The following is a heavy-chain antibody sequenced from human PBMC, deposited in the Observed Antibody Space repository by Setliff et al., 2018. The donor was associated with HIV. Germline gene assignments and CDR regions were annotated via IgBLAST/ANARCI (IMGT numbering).Heavy chain of an antibody. CDR1: GFTFSSYS. D-gene: IGHD3-16*02. Sequence: GGSLRLSCAASGFTFSSYSMNWVRQAPGKGLEWVANIKQDGGEKYYADSMKGRFTISRDNAKNSLYLQMNSLSAEDTAVYFCARRNYRTALDYWGQGTLVTVSS. J-gene: IGHJ4*02. CDR3: ARRNYRTALDY. V-gene: IGHV3-7*03. CDR2: IKQDGGEK.